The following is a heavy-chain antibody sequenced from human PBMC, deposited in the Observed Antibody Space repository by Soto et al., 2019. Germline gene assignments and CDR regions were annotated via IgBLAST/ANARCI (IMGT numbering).Heavy chain of an antibody. CDR1: GGSVSSGSYY. CDR2: IYYSGST. V-gene: IGHV4-61*01. J-gene: IGHJ4*02. D-gene: IGHD6-19*01. CDR3: ARYLGGWYPFDY. Sequence: PSETLSLTCAVSGGSVSSGSYYWSWIRQPPGKGLEWIGYIYYSGSTNYNPSLKSRVTISVDTSKNQFSLKLSSVTAADTAVYYCARYLGGWYPFDYWGQGTLVTVSS.